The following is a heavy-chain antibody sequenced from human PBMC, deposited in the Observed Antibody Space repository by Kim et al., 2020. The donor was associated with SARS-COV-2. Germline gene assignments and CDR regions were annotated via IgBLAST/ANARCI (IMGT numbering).Heavy chain of an antibody. D-gene: IGHD6-13*01. J-gene: IGHJ4*02. CDR1: GYSFNIYL. CDR3: ARRSGYSSSWYFDY. Sequence: GESLKISCKGSGYSFNIYLIGWVRQMPGKGLEWMGIIYPGDSDTRYSPSFQGQVTISVDKSISTAYLQWSGLKASDTAMYYCARRSGYSSSWYFDYWGQGTLVTVSS. V-gene: IGHV5-51*01. CDR2: IYPGDSDT.